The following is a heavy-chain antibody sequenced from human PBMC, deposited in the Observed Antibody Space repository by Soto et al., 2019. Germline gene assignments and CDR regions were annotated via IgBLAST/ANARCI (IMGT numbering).Heavy chain of an antibody. CDR3: ARHRGYYDILTGYYTELNFDY. V-gene: IGHV4-39*01. J-gene: IGHJ4*02. Sequence: SETLSLTCTVSVGSISSSSYYWGWILQPPGKGLEWIGSIYYSGTTYYNPSLKSRVTISVDTSKNQFSLKLSSVTAADTAVYYCARHRGYYDILTGYYTELNFDYWGQGTQVTVSS. CDR1: VGSISSSSYY. D-gene: IGHD3-9*01. CDR2: IYYSGTT.